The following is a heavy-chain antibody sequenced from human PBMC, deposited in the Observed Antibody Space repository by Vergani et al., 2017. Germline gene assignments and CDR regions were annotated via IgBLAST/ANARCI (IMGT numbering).Heavy chain of an antibody. Sequence: QVQLVQSGAEVKKPGVLVKVPCKASGYTFTGYYMHWVRQAPGQGLEWMGWSNPNSGGTKYAQKFQGWVTITRDTSISTAYMELSRLRSDDTAVYYCARGTRDSGSYPMDAFDIWGQGTMVTVSS. J-gene: IGHJ3*02. CDR1: GYTFTGYY. CDR3: ARGTRDSGSYPMDAFDI. V-gene: IGHV1-2*04. CDR2: SNPNSGGT. D-gene: IGHD1-26*01.